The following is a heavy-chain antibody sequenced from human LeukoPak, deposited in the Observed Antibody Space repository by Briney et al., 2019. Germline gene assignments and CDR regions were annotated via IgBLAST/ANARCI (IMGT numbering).Heavy chain of an antibody. Sequence: PGGSLRLSCAASGFTFSSYGMHWVRQAPGKGLEWVAVIWYDGSNKYYADSVKGRFTLSRDESRNMVFLHLNSLRVEDTAVYFCAKASWVSNADAVLWGQGTLVTVYS. CDR3: AKASWVSNADAVL. CDR2: IWYDGSNK. J-gene: IGHJ4*02. V-gene: IGHV3-33*03. CDR1: GFTFSSYG. D-gene: IGHD1-1*01.